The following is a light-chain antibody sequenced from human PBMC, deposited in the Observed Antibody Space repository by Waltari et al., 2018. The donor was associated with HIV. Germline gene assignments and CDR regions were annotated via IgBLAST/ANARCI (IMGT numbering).Light chain of an antibody. J-gene: IGLJ2*01. CDR1: SRYVGRYNY. CDR2: EVS. Sequence: QSALTQPASVSGSPGQSITISCPGTSRYVGRYNYVSWYQPYQGQAPNLILYEVSNRPSGVSNRFSGSKSGNTASLTISGLQAEDEADYCCSSFTSSSTLVFGGGTKLTVL. CDR3: SSFTSSSTLV. V-gene: IGLV2-14*01.